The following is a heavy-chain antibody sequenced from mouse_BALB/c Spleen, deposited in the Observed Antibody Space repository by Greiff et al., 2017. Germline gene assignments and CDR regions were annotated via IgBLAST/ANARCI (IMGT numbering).Heavy chain of an antibody. CDR1: GFSLTSYG. D-gene: IGHD1-1*01. J-gene: IGHJ4*01. CDR3: ARRGTTVVATYYAMDY. CDR2: IWSGGST. Sequence: VQLQQSGPGLVQPSQSLSITCTVSGFSLTSYGVHWVRQSPGKGLEWLGVIWSGGSTDYNAAFISRLSISKDNSKSQVFFKMNSLQANDTAIYYCARRGTTVVATYYAMDYWGQGTSVTVSS. V-gene: IGHV2-2*02.